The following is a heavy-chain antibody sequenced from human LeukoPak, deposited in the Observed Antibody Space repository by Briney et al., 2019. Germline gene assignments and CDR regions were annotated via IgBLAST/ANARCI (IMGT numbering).Heavy chain of an antibody. D-gene: IGHD6-13*01. CDR1: GFTFSNYG. CDR2: IRYDGSNT. J-gene: IGHJ4*02. CDR3: AKDLLRSSWYYFDS. V-gene: IGHV3-30*02. Sequence: SGGSLRLSCAASGFTFSNYGLHWVRQPPGKGLEWVSFIRYDGSNTYYGDSVRGRFTISRDNSKNTLYLQMNSLRAEDTAVYYCAKDLLRSSWYYFDSWGQGTPVTVSS.